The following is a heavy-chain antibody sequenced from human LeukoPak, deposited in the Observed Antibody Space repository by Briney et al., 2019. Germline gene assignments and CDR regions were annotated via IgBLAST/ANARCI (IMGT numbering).Heavy chain of an antibody. V-gene: IGHV3-33*01. CDR1: GFTFSSYG. CDR2: IWYDGSNK. J-gene: IGHJ6*03. Sequence: GGSLRLSCAASGFTFSSYGMHWVRQAPGKGLEWVAVIWYDGSNKYYADSVKGRFTISRDNSKNTLYLQMNSLRAEDTAVYYCARASIAAPYYYYMDVWGKGTPVTVSS. D-gene: IGHD6-6*01. CDR3: ARASIAAPYYYYMDV.